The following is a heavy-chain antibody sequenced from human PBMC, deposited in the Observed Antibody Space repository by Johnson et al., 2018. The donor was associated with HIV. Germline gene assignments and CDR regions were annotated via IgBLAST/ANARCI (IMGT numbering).Heavy chain of an antibody. V-gene: IGHV3-30*04. CDR3: APAGPDAFDI. Sequence: QVLLVESGGGVVQPGRSLRLSSAASGFTFSSYAMHWVRQAPGKGLEWVAVISYDGSNKYYADSVKGRFTISRDNSKNTLYLQMNSLRAEDTAVYYCAPAGPDAFDIWGQGTMVTVSS. J-gene: IGHJ3*02. CDR2: ISYDGSNK. D-gene: IGHD6-13*01. CDR1: GFTFSSYA.